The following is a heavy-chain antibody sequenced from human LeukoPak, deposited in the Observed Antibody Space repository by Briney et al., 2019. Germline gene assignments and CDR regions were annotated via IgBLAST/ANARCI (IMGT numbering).Heavy chain of an antibody. J-gene: IGHJ6*03. D-gene: IGHD3-3*01. V-gene: IGHV1-18*01. CDR1: GYTFTSYG. CDR3: ARLDYDFWSGYLYPHYYMDV. CDR2: ISAYNGNT. Sequence: GASVKVSCKASGYTFTSYGISWVRQAPGQGLEWTGWISAYNGNTNYAQKLQGRVTMTTDISTSTAYMELRSLRSDDTAVYYCARLDYDFWSGYLYPHYYMDVWGKGTTVTVSS.